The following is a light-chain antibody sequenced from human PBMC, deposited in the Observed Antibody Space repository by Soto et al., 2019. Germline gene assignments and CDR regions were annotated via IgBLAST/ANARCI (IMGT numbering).Light chain of an antibody. CDR1: QSINRW. J-gene: IGKJ1*01. CDR3: QQSYSTPWT. V-gene: IGKV1-39*01. Sequence: IQMTQSPSTLSASIGDTVTITCRASQSINRWLAWYQQKPGEAPKLLIYDASSLQSGVPSRFSGSGSETDFTLTISSLQPEDFATYFCQQSYSTPWTFGQGTKVDI. CDR2: DAS.